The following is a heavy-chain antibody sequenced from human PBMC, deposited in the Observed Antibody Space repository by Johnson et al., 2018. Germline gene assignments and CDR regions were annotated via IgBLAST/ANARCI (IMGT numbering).Heavy chain of an antibody. V-gene: IGHV3-48*02. CDR1: GFTFSSYG. CDR2: ISSHSNTI. D-gene: IGHD3-16*01. Sequence: VQLVQSGGDLVQPGGSLRLSCAASGFTFSSYGMNWVRQAPGKGLEWLSYISSHSNTIYYADSVKGRFTISRDNAKNSLYLQMNSLRDEDTAVYYCAREKKGGHDYYGMDGWGQGTTVTVS. CDR3: AREKKGGHDYYGMDG. J-gene: IGHJ6*02.